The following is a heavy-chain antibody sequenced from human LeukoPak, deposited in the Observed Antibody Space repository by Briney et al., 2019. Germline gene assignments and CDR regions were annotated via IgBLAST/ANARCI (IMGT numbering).Heavy chain of an antibody. CDR3: AKFSGWPTNYFDY. J-gene: IGHJ4*02. D-gene: IGHD6-19*01. CDR2: FVGSGVST. CDR1: GSTFSSYV. Sequence: PGGSLSFSCAAPGSTFSSYVMSWARKAPGKGLGWVSGFVGSGVSTNYADSVKGRFTISRDNSKNTLYLQMNSLSAEDTAVYYCAKFSGWPTNYFDYWGQGTLVTVPS. V-gene: IGHV3-23*01.